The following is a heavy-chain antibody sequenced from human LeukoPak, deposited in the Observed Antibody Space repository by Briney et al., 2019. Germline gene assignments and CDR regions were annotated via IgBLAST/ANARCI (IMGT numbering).Heavy chain of an antibody. CDR3: ARDKLVGYYYGMDV. V-gene: IGHV4-61*01. J-gene: IGHJ6*02. Sequence: SETLSLTCTVPGGSVSSGSYYWSWIRQPPGKGLEWIGYIYYSGSTNYNPSLKSRVTISVDTSKNQFSLKLSSVTAADTAMYYCARDKLVGYYYGMDVWGQGTTVTVSS. D-gene: IGHD2-2*01. CDR2: IYYSGST. CDR1: GGSVSSGSYY.